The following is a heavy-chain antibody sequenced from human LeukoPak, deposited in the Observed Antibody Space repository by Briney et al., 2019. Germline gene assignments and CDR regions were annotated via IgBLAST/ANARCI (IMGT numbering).Heavy chain of an antibody. CDR1: GVSISVSY. Sequence: PSETLSLTCMVPGVSISVSYWSWIRQPARRGLECIGRIYTSGSTNYNPSLKSRVAMSLDRSENQFSLKLNSVTAADTAVYYCARDGWDRSSQTFDYWGQGTLVTVSS. CDR2: IYTSGST. D-gene: IGHD6-13*01. CDR3: ARDGWDRSSQTFDY. V-gene: IGHV4-4*07. J-gene: IGHJ4*02.